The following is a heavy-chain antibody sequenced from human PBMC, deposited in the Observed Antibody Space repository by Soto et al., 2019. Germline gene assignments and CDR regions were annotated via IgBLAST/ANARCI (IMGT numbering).Heavy chain of an antibody. V-gene: IGHV4-4*02. D-gene: IGHD1-1*01. CDR1: CDSISSSLW. CDR2: IYHSGSI. J-gene: IGHJ4*02. CDR3: ATSQLGEYFDN. Sequence: PSETLSLTCDVSCDSISSSLWWSWVRQTPGKGLEWIGEIYHSGSINYNPSLKSRVTISADRSKNQFSLTLTAVTAADTAVYYCATSQLGEYFDNWGQGTLVTVSS.